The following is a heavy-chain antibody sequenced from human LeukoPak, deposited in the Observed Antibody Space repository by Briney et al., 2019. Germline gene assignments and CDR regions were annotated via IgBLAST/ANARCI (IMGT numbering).Heavy chain of an antibody. D-gene: IGHD3-3*01. Sequence: ASVKVSCKVSGYTFTGYYMHWVQQAPGKGLEWMGLVDPEDGETIYAEKFQGRVTITADTSTDTAYMELSSLRSEDTAVYYCATGILRFLECLQYLQDGDHYYYYMDVWGKGTTVTVSS. CDR2: VDPEDGET. J-gene: IGHJ6*03. CDR3: ATGILRFLECLQYLQDGDHYYYYMDV. V-gene: IGHV1-69-2*01. CDR1: GYTFTGYY.